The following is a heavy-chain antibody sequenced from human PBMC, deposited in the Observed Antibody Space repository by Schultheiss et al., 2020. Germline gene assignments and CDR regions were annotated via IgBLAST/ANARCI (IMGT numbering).Heavy chain of an antibody. CDR3: ARARRWLSDYYYGMDV. CDR1: GFTFTSSA. CDR2: IVVGSGNT. D-gene: IGHD6-19*01. Sequence: SVKVSCKASGFTFTSSAVQWVRQARGQRLEWIGWIVVGSGNTNYAQKFQERVTITRDMSTSTAYMELSSLRSEDTAVYYCARARRWLSDYYYGMDVWGQGTTVTVSS. V-gene: IGHV1-58*01. J-gene: IGHJ6*02.